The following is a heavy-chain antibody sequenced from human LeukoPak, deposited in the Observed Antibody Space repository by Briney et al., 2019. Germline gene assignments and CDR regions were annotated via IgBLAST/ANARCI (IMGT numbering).Heavy chain of an antibody. CDR3: ARRGGYSGYDRD. CDR1: GGSINNFY. D-gene: IGHD5-12*01. J-gene: IGHJ4*02. Sequence: PSETLSLTCTVSGGSINNFYWSWIRQPPGKGLEWIGCISYSGSTNYSPSLKSRVTISLDTSNNKFSLKLTSVTAADTAIYYCARRGGYSGYDRDWGQGTLVTVSS. V-gene: IGHV4-59*08. CDR2: ISYSGST.